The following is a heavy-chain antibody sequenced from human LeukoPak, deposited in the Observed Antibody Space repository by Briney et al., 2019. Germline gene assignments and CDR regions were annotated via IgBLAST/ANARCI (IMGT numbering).Heavy chain of an antibody. CDR1: GGSISSYY. V-gene: IGHV4-4*07. CDR2: IYTSGST. J-gene: IGHJ6*03. Sequence: PSETLSLTCTVSGGSISSYYWSWIRQPAGKGLEWIGRIYTSGSTNYNPSLKSRVTISVDTSKNQFSLKLSSVTAADTAVYYCARDRKKLTVIASYYYYMDVWGKGTTVTVSS. D-gene: IGHD4-11*01. CDR3: ARDRKKLTVIASYYYYMDV.